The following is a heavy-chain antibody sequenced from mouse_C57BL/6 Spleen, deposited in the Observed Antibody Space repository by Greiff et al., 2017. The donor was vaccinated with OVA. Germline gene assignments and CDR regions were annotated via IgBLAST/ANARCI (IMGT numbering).Heavy chain of an antibody. V-gene: IGHV1-64*01. CDR2: IHPNSGST. D-gene: IGHD2-5*01. CDR3: ARLTAYYSNYETMDY. J-gene: IGHJ4*01. Sequence: VQLQQPGAELVKPGASVKLSCKASGYTFTSYWMHWVQQRPGQGLEWIGMIHPNSGSTNYNEKFKSKATLTVDKSSSTAYMQLSSLTSEDSAVYYCARLTAYYSNYETMDYWGQGTSVTVSS. CDR1: GYTFTSYW.